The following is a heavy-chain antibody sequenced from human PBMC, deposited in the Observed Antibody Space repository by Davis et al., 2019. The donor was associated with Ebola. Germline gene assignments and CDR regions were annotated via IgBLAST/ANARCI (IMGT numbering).Heavy chain of an antibody. Sequence: SVKVSCKASGGTFSSYAISWVRQAPGQGLEWMGGIIPIFGTANYAQKFQGRVTITADKSTSTAYMELTSLTSEDTAVYYCARVRHSGSGSYGYWGQGTLVTVSS. CDR2: IIPIFGTA. CDR1: GGTFSSYA. CDR3: ARVRHSGSGSYGY. J-gene: IGHJ4*02. V-gene: IGHV1-69*06. D-gene: IGHD3-10*01.